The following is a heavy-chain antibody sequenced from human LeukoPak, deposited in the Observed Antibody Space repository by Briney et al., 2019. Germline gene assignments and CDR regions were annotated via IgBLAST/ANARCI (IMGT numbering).Heavy chain of an antibody. CDR2: ISYDGSNK. CDR3: AKDRLIWFGQLLRYYYYGMDV. V-gene: IGHV3-30*18. Sequence: GGSLRLSCAASGVTFSSYGMHWVRQAPGQGLEWVAVISYDGSNKYYADSVKGRFTISRDNSKNTLYLQMNSLRAEDTAVYYCAKDRLIWFGQLLRYYYYGMDVWGQGTTVTVSS. CDR1: GVTFSSYG. D-gene: IGHD3-10*01. J-gene: IGHJ6*02.